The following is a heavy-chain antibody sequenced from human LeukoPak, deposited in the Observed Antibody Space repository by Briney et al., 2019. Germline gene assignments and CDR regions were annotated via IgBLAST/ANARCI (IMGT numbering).Heavy chain of an antibody. CDR1: GFPFSTYW. V-gene: IGHV3-7*01. CDR2: INPDGCGK. CDR3: ARDPFDY. J-gene: IGHJ4*02. Sequence: AGGALRLSCIASGFPFSTYWMSWVRQAPGKGVEWVANINPDGCGKYYVDSVKGRFTISRDNAKNSLYLQMNSLRAEDPAVYYCARDPFDYWGQGTLVTVSS.